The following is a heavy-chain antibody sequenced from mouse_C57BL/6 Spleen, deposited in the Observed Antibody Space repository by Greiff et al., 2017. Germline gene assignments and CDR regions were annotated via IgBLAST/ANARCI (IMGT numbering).Heavy chain of an antibody. CDR1: GYSFTGYY. V-gene: IGHV1-42*01. CDR3: ARRIYYYGSGYFDV. J-gene: IGHJ1*03. CDR2: INPSTGGT. Sequence: EVKVVESGPELVKPGASVKISCKASGYSFTGYYMNWVKQSPEKSLEWIGEINPSTGGTTYNQKFKAKATLTVDKSSSTAYMQLKSLTSEDSAVYYCARRIYYYGSGYFDVWGTGTTVTVSS. D-gene: IGHD1-1*01.